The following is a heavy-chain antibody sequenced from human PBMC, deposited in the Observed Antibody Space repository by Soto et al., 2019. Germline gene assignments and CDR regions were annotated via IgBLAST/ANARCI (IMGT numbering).Heavy chain of an antibody. V-gene: IGHV3-33*01. Sequence: GGSLRLSCAASGFTFSSYGMHWVHQAPGKGLEWVAVIWYDGSNKYYADSVKGRFTISRDNSKNTLYLQMNSLRAEDTAVYYCARDGGSDYGDYRFDYWGQGTLVTVSS. CDR1: GFTFSSYG. CDR3: ARDGGSDYGDYRFDY. J-gene: IGHJ4*02. CDR2: IWYDGSNK. D-gene: IGHD4-17*01.